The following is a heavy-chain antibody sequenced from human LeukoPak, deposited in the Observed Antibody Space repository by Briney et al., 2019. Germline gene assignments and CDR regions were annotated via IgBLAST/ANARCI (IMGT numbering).Heavy chain of an antibody. D-gene: IGHD2-2*01. CDR2: INPKNGGT. V-gene: IGHV1-2*02. Sequence: GASVKVSCKASGYTFTGYYIHWVRRAPGQGLEWMGWINPKNGGTNYAQKFQGRVTMTSDTSISTAYMELSSLRSDDTAVYYCASSAEYQPQGGYRGQGTLVTVSS. J-gene: IGHJ4*02. CDR1: GYTFTGYY. CDR3: ASSAEYQPQGGY.